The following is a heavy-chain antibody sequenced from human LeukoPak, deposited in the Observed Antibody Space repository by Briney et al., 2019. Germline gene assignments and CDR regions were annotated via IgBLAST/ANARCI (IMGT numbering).Heavy chain of an antibody. D-gene: IGHD1-7*01. CDR2: TVSEIDGGTT. V-gene: IGHV3-15*04. CDR1: GFTFNYAW. J-gene: IGHJ6*02. CDR3: TTDEDWNYARKDV. Sequence: PGGSLRLSCAASGFTFNYAWMSWVRQVPGKGLEWVGQTVSEIDGGTTDYAAPVKGRFAISRDDSKSTLYLQMNSLKIEDTAVYYCTTDEDWNYARKDVWGQGATVIVSS.